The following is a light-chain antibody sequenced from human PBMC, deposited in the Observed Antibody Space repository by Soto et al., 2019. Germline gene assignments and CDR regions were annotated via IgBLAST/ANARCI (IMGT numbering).Light chain of an antibody. Sequence: DIQMTQSPSSLSASVGDRVTITCRASQSISSYLNWYQQKPGKAPKFLIYAASSLQSGVPSGFSGSGSGTDFTLTISSLQPEDFATYYCQQSYRAPYTFGQGTKVDIK. CDR2: AAS. CDR1: QSISSY. J-gene: IGKJ2*01. V-gene: IGKV1-39*01. CDR3: QQSYRAPYT.